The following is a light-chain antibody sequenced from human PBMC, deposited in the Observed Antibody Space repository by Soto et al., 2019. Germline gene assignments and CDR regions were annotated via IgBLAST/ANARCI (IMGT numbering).Light chain of an antibody. J-gene: IGLJ2*01. CDR2: EVS. CDR3: CSYTGISTVV. CDR1: SSDVGSYNL. Sequence: QPVLTQPASVSGSPGQSITISCTGTSSDVGSYNLVSWYQQHPGKAPKLMIYEVSKRPSGVSNRFSGSKSGNTASLTISGLQAEDEADYYCCSYTGISTVVFGGGTKLTVL. V-gene: IGLV2-23*02.